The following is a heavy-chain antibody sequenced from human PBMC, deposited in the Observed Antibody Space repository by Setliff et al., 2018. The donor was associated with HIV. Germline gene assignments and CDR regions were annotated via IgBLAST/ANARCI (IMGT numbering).Heavy chain of an antibody. CDR2: INHNSGDT. Sequence: VASVKVSCKASGYSFSDDFMHWVRQAPGQGLEWMGWINHNSGDTNYAQKFQGRVTMTRDTSISTVYMELSRLISDDTAVYYCVRDRTHQNCGSRGYYYMDVWGKGTTVTVSS. J-gene: IGHJ6*03. CDR3: VRDRTHQNCGSRGYYYMDV. D-gene: IGHD7-27*01. V-gene: IGHV1-2*02. CDR1: GYSFSDDF.